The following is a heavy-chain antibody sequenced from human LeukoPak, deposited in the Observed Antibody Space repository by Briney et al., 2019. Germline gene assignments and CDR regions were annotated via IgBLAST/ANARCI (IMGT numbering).Heavy chain of an antibody. CDR2: ISWNSGSI. J-gene: IGHJ2*01. CDR3: AKDGRPFDL. V-gene: IGHV3-9*03. CDR1: GFTFDDYA. Sequence: GRSLRLSCAASGFTFDDYAMHWVRQAPGKGLEWVPGISWNSGSIGYADSVKGRFTISRDNAKNSLYLQMNSLRAEDMALYYCAKDGRPFDLWGRGTLVTVSS.